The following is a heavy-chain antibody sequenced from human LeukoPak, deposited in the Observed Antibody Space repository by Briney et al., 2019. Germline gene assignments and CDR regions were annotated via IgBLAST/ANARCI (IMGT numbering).Heavy chain of an antibody. Sequence: PSETLSLTCTVSGGSISSGGYYWSWIRQHPGKGLEWIGYIYYSGSTYYNPSLKSRVTISVDTSKNQFSLKLSSVTAADTAVYYRARDSGSGMGDFDYWGQGTLVTVSS. CDR1: GGSISSGGYY. CDR3: ARDSGSGMGDFDY. D-gene: IGHD3-10*01. CDR2: IYYSGST. J-gene: IGHJ4*02. V-gene: IGHV4-31*03.